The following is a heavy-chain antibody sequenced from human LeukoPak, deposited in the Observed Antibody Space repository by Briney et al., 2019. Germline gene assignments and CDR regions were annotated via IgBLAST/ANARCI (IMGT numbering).Heavy chain of an antibody. D-gene: IGHD2-8*02. J-gene: IGHJ4*02. V-gene: IGHV3-72*01. CDR1: GFTFSDHY. CDR2: SRNEGHSYST. Sequence: PGGSLRLSCAVSGFTFSDHYMDWVRQAPGKGLEWIGRSRNEGHSYSTDFAASVRGRAALSRDHSRDSLYLQINSLRTEDTALYYCARVYGTGWSTHYLDYWGQGTLVTVSS. CDR3: ARVYGTGWSTHYLDY.